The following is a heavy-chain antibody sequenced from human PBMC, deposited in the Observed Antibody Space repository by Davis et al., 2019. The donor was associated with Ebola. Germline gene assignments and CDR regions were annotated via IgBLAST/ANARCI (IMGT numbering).Heavy chain of an antibody. CDR2: ISWNSGSI. CDR1: GFTFDDYA. CDR3: ARDPAGTWYFDY. J-gene: IGHJ4*02. Sequence: GGSLRLSCAASGFTFDDYAMHWVRQAPGKGLEWVSGISWNSGSIGYADSVMGRFTISRDNAKNSLYLQMNSLRAEDTAVYYCARDPAGTWYFDYWGQGTLVTVSS. V-gene: IGHV3-9*01.